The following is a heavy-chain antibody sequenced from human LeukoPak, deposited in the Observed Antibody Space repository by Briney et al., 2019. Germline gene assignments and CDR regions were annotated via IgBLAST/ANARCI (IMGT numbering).Heavy chain of an antibody. J-gene: IGHJ4*02. CDR3: ARRFCSGGTCYFFDQ. V-gene: IGHV5-51*01. Sequence: GESLKISCKGSGYSFTSYWIGWVRQMPGKGLEWMGIIYPGDSDTRYSPSFQGQVTISADKSISTAYLQWSSLKASDSAMFYCARRFCSGGTCYFFDQWGQGTLVTVSS. D-gene: IGHD2-15*01. CDR2: IYPGDSDT. CDR1: GYSFTSYW.